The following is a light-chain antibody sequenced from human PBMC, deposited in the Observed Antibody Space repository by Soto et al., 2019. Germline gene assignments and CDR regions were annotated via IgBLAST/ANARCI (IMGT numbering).Light chain of an antibody. Sequence: DIQMTQSPSSLSASVGDRVTITCRASQSINAHLNWSQQKPGKAPQLLIYAASNLQSGVPSRLSGSGSGTDFTLTISSLQPEDFATYYCQQTYSMPWTFGQGTKVDIK. J-gene: IGKJ1*01. CDR2: AAS. V-gene: IGKV1-39*01. CDR1: QSINAH. CDR3: QQTYSMPWT.